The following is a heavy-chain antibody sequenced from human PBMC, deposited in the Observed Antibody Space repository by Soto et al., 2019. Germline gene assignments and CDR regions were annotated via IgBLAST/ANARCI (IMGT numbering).Heavy chain of an antibody. CDR3: ASLIGVDTLSDY. D-gene: IGHD3-3*01. J-gene: IGHJ4*02. Sequence: QVQLVQSGAEVKKPGASVKISCKASGYSFTSYFMHWVRQAPGQGPEWMGIIDPDGGSTSYAQKFQGRVTMTTDTSTSTVYVELSSLRSEDTAVYYCASLIGVDTLSDYWGQGTLVTVSS. CDR1: GYSFTSYF. V-gene: IGHV1-46*01. CDR2: IDPDGGST.